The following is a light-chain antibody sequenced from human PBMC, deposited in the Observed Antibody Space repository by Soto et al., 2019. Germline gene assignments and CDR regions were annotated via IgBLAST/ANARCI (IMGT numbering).Light chain of an antibody. CDR3: QQANSFLIT. CDR1: QGISRW. Sequence: DIQMTQSPSSVSASVGDRVTITCRASQGISRWLAWYQQKPGKAPKLLIYAASSLQSGVPSRFSGSGSGTDFTLTISSLRPEDFATYYCQQANSFLITFGQGTRLEIK. CDR2: AAS. V-gene: IGKV1-12*01. J-gene: IGKJ5*01.